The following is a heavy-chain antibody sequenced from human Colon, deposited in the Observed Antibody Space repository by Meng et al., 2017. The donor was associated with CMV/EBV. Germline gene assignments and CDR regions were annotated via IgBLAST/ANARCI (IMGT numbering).Heavy chain of an antibody. D-gene: IGHD2-15*01. V-gene: IGHV3-23*01. CDR3: AKDIKGELPPAFDI. Sequence: GESLKISCAASGFTFNRNSMSWVRQAPGKGLEWVSGINGVGDTTYYADSVKGRFTISRDNSKNTLYLRMIDLRAEDTAMYYCAKDIKGELPPAFDIWGQGTMVTVSS. CDR2: INGVGDTT. J-gene: IGHJ3*02. CDR1: GFTFNRNS.